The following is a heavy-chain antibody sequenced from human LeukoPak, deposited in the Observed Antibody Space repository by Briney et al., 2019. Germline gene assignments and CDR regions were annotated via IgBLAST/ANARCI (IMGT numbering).Heavy chain of an antibody. CDR2: RWYDGSNK. V-gene: IGHV3-33*01. Sequence: GGSLRLSCAASGFTFSSYGMHWVRQGPGQGLEWVAIRWYDGSNKYYADSVKGRFTISRDNPKNTLYLQMNSLRAEDTAVYYCARASGSSGWYYFDYWGQGTLVTVSS. CDR3: ARASGSSGWYYFDY. J-gene: IGHJ4*02. D-gene: IGHD6-19*01. CDR1: GFTFSSYG.